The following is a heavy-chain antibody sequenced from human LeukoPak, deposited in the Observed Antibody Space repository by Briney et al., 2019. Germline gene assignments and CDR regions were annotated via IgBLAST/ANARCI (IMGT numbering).Heavy chain of an antibody. J-gene: IGHJ3*01. Sequence: GESLKISCKGSGYSFSTNWIGWVRQKPGKGLEWMGIIYPGDSDTTYSPSFEGHVTISVDKSISTAYLQWNSLKASDTAMYYCAKADLDAFDVWGQGTMVTVSS. D-gene: IGHD6-25*01. CDR1: GYSFSTNW. CDR3: AKADLDAFDV. V-gene: IGHV5-51*01. CDR2: IYPGDSDT.